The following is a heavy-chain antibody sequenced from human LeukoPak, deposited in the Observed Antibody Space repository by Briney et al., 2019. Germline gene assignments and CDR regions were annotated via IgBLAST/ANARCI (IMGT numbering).Heavy chain of an antibody. J-gene: IGHJ4*02. Sequence: SETLSLTCTVSGGSISSGGYYWSWIRQPPGKGLEWIGYIYHSGSTYYNPSLKSRVTISVDRSKNQFSLKLSSVTAADTAVYYCARLPRGGSGDWGQGTLVTVSS. CDR2: IYHSGST. D-gene: IGHD1-26*01. CDR3: ARLPRGGSGD. V-gene: IGHV4-30-2*01. CDR1: GGSISSGGYY.